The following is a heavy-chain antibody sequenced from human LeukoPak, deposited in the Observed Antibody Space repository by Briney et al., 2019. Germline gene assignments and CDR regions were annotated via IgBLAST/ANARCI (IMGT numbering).Heavy chain of an antibody. CDR3: ARGGDGYNQNEFDY. Sequence: SETLSPTCTVSGGSISSYYWSWIRQPPGKGLEWIGYIYYSGSTNYNPSLKSRVTISVDTSKNQFSLKLSSVTAADTAVYYCARGGDGYNQNEFDYWGQGTLVTVSS. CDR1: GGSISSYY. D-gene: IGHD5-24*01. J-gene: IGHJ4*02. V-gene: IGHV4-59*01. CDR2: IYYSGST.